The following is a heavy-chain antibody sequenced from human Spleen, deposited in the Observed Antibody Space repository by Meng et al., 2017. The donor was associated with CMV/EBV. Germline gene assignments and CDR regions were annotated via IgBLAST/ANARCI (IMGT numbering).Heavy chain of an antibody. CDR1: GFSLDNAKMG. CDR2: IFSSDEK. V-gene: IGHV2-26*01. J-gene: IGHJ3*02. CDR3: ARIGLFNDAFDI. D-gene: IGHD3-10*02. Sequence: GPTLVKPTETLTLTCNVSGFSLDNAKMGVSWVRQPPGKALEWLAHIFSSDEKFYSRSLKSRLTISRDTSKSQVVLSMTYMDPVDTATYYCARIGLFNDAFDIWGQGTVVTVSS.